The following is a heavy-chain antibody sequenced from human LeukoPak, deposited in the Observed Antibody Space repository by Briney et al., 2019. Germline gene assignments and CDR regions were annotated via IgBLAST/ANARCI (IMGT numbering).Heavy chain of an antibody. D-gene: IGHD4-23*01. J-gene: IGHJ4*02. CDR3: ARGRKAPGVKNYYFDY. Sequence: ASVKVSCKASGYTFTSYGISWVRQAPGQGLEWMGWISAYNGNTNYAQKLQGRVTMTTDTSTSTAYMELSSLRSEDTAVYYCARGRKAPGVKNYYFDYWGQGTLVTVSS. CDR1: GYTFTSYG. CDR2: ISAYNGNT. V-gene: IGHV1-18*01.